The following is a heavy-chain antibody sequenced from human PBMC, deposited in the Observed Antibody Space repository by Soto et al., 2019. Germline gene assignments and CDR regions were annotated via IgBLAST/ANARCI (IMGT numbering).Heavy chain of an antibody. V-gene: IGHV1-58*01. CDR3: AAPDFGDYWYFDL. CDR1: GFTFSSSI. CDR2: IVVGSGHT. J-gene: IGHJ2*01. Sequence: QMQLVQSGPEVKKPGTSVKVSCKASGFTFSSSIVQWVRQARGQRLEWIGWIVVGSGHTNYEQKFQERVTXTXDLXTSTAYMELSSLRSEDTAVYYCAAPDFGDYWYFDLWGRGTLVTVSS. D-gene: IGHD4-17*01.